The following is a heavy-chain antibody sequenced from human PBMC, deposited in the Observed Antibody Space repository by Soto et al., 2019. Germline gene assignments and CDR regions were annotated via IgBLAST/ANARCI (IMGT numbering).Heavy chain of an antibody. J-gene: IGHJ4*02. V-gene: IGHV4-30-4*01. CDR2: IYYSGST. Sequence: QVQLQESGPGLVKPSQTLSLTCTVSGGSISSGDYYWRWIRQPPGKGLEWIGYIYYSGSTYYNPSLKSRVTISVDTSKNQFSLKLSSVTAADTAVYYCARGPGGRDGLFLMVYATSQYYFDYWGQGTLVTVSS. CDR3: ARGPGGRDGLFLMVYATSQYYFDY. CDR1: GGSISSGDYY. D-gene: IGHD2-8*01.